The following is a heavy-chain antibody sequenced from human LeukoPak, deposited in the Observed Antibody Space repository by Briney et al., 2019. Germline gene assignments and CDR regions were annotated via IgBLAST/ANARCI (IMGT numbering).Heavy chain of an antibody. CDR2: IYSDGKT. D-gene: IGHD4-17*01. J-gene: IGHJ4*02. V-gene: IGHV3-66*01. CDR3: TYGDYPLTY. Sequence: GGSLRLSCTASGLSVSGNYWHWVRQAPGKALEWVSIIYSDGKTLYTKSVKGRFTFSRDKSKNTFYLQMNSLRAEDTAVFFCTYGDYPLTYWGQGTLVTVSS. CDR1: GLSVSGNY.